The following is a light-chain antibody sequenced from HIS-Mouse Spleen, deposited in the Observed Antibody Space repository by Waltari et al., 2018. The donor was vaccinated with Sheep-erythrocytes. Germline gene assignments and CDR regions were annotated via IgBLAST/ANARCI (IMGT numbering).Light chain of an antibody. CDR3: CSYAGSSTPWV. Sequence: QSALTQPPSASGSPGQSVTISCTGTSSDVGGYNYFSWYQQHPGKAPKPMIYEVSKRPSGVPDRFSGSKSGNTASLTISGLQAEDEADYYCCSYAGSSTPWVFGGGTKLTVL. V-gene: IGLV2-8*01. J-gene: IGLJ3*02. CDR2: EVS. CDR1: SSDVGGYNY.